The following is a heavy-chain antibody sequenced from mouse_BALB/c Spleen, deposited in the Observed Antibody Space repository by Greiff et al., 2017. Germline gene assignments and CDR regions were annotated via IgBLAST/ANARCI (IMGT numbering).Heavy chain of an antibody. CDR3: ARGRYDEAWFAY. CDR1: GFTFSSYA. CDR2: ISSGGSYT. V-gene: IGHV5-9-4*01. Sequence: EVQVVESGGGLVKPGGSLKLSCAASGFTFSSYAMSWVRQSPEKRLEWVAEISSGGSYTYYPDTVTGRFTISRDNAKNTLYLEMSSLRSEDTTMYYCARGRYDEAWFAYWGQGTLVTVSA. D-gene: IGHD2-14*01. J-gene: IGHJ3*01.